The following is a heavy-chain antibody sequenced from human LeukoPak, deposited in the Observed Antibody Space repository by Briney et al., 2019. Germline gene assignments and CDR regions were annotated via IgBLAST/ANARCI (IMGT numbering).Heavy chain of an antibody. D-gene: IGHD4-11*01. CDR1: GGPISSSAYY. Sequence: SETLSLTCTVSGGPISSSAYYWGWLRQPPGKGLEWIGSIYYSGSTYYNPSLKSRVTISVDTSKNQFSLKLSSVTAADTAVYYCARHFAYSNYYYYYGMDVWGQRTTVTVSS. CDR2: IYYSGST. CDR3: ARHFAYSNYYYYYGMDV. V-gene: IGHV4-39*01. J-gene: IGHJ6*02.